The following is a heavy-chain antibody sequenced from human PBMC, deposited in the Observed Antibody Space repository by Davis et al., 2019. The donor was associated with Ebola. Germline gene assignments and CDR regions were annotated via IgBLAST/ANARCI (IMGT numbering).Heavy chain of an antibody. CDR3: ARDMGTAMVLYDYGMDV. Sequence: PGGSLRLSCTASGFTFSSYDMHWVRQATGKGLEWVSAIGTAGDTYYPGSVKGRFTISRENAKNSLYLQMNSLRAGDTAVYYCARDMGTAMVLYDYGMDVWGKGTTVTVSS. J-gene: IGHJ6*04. CDR2: IGTAGDT. V-gene: IGHV3-13*01. CDR1: GFTFSSYD. D-gene: IGHD5-18*01.